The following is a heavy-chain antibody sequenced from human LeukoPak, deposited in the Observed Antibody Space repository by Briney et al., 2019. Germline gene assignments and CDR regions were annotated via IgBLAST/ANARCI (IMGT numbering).Heavy chain of an antibody. J-gene: IGHJ4*02. CDR3: AKSYYSSGWYQMYYFDY. D-gene: IGHD6-19*01. CDR2: ISGSGGST. Sequence: GGSLRLSCAASGFTFDDYTMHRVRQAPGKGLEWVSAISGSGGSTYYADSVKGRFTISRDNSKNTLYLQMNSLRAEDTAVYYCAKSYYSSGWYQMYYFDYWGQGTLVTVSS. CDR1: GFTFDDYT. V-gene: IGHV3-23*01.